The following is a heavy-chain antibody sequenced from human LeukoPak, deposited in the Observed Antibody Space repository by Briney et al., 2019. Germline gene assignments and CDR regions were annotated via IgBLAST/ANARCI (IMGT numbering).Heavy chain of an antibody. D-gene: IGHD5-12*01. CDR1: GFTFSSYW. CDR3: ASHLNGYDSRGMDV. CDR2: IYPGDSDA. Sequence: GGSLRLSCAASGFTFSSYWIGWVRQMPGKGLEWMGIIYPGDSDAKYSPSFQGQVTISVDTSITTTYLQWSSLKASDTAIYYCASHLNGYDSRGMDVWGQGTTVTVSS. J-gene: IGHJ6*02. V-gene: IGHV5-51*01.